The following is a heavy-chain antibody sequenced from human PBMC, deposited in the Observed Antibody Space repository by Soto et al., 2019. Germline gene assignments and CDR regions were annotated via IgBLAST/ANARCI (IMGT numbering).Heavy chain of an antibody. Sequence: PGGSLRLSCAASGFTFSNYEMNWVRQAPGKGPEWSSYISSRGTVTHHADSVKGRFTISRDNAKNSLYLQMDSLRAEDTAVYYCTRYRWFDAWGQGTLVTVSS. D-gene: IGHD3-16*02. J-gene: IGHJ5*02. V-gene: IGHV3-48*03. CDR3: TRYRWFDA. CDR1: GFTFSNYE. CDR2: ISSRGTVT.